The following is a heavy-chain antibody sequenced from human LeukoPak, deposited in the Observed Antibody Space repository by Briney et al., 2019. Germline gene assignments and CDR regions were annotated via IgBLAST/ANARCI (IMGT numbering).Heavy chain of an antibody. CDR3: AREMSGSNDAFDI. CDR2: ISYDGSNK. Sequence: GGSLRLSCAASGFTFSSYAMHWVRQAPGKGLEWVAVISYDGSNKYYADSVKGRFTISRDNSKNTLYLQMNSLRAEDTAVYYCAREMSGSNDAFDIWGPGTMVTVSS. V-gene: IGHV3-30-3*01. D-gene: IGHD3-10*01. CDR1: GFTFSSYA. J-gene: IGHJ3*02.